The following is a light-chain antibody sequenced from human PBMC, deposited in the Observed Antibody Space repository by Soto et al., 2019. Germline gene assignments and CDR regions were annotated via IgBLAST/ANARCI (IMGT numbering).Light chain of an antibody. CDR2: RDS. CDR3: QVWDSSTVV. J-gene: IGLJ2*01. CDR1: NIGSKN. V-gene: IGLV3-9*01. Sequence: YDLTQPLSVSVALGQTARITCGGNNIGSKNVHWYQQKPGQAPVLVIYRDSNRPSGIPERFSGSNSGNTATLTISRAQAGDEADYYCQVWDSSTVVFGGGTKVTVL.